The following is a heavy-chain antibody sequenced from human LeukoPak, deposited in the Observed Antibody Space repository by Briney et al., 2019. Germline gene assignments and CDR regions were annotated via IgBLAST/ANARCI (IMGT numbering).Heavy chain of an antibody. CDR2: IHASGTT. CDR1: GGSISSYF. V-gene: IGHV4-4*07. CDR3: ARDGADVYGRAFDY. J-gene: IGHJ4*02. Sequence: SETLSLTCNVSGGSISSYFWTWIRQPAGKGLEWIGRIHASGTTNYNSSLKSRVSMSVDTSKNQFSLKLTSVTAADTAVYFCARDGADVYGRAFDYWGQGTLVSVSS. D-gene: IGHD3-10*01.